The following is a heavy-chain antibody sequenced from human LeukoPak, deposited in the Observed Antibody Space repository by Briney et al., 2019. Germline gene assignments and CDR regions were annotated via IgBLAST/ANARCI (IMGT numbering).Heavy chain of an antibody. CDR2: VHYSGST. D-gene: IGHD2-15*01. V-gene: IGHV4-59*01. Sequence: PSETLTLTCTVSGRTISGYDWTWIRQPPGKTMKWIGYVHYSGSTKYNPSLESRVTISLDTSKNQFSLKLTSVTAADTAVYYCARDSAPVRYSWYFDPWGRGTLVTVSS. CDR3: ARDSAPVRYSWYFDP. CDR1: GRTISGYD. J-gene: IGHJ2*01.